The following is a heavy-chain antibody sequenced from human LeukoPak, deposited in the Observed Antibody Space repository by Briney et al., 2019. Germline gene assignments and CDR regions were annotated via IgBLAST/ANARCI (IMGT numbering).Heavy chain of an antibody. CDR2: IYSGGST. CDR3: ARDPPLWAPSGSWIDY. Sequence: GGSLRLSCAASGFTVGSNYMSWVRQAPGKGLEWVSVIYSGGSTYYADSVKGRFTISRDNSKNTLYLQMNSLRAEDTAVYYCARDPPLWAPSGSWIDYWGQGTLVTVSS. D-gene: IGHD6-13*01. J-gene: IGHJ4*02. V-gene: IGHV3-66*02. CDR1: GFTVGSNY.